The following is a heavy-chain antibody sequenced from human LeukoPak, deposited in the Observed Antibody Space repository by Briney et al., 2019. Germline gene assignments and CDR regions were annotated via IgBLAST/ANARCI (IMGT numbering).Heavy chain of an antibody. J-gene: IGHJ3*02. CDR2: IYHSGYT. Sequence: PSGTLSLTCAVSGVSISTSNWWSWIRQPPGKGLEWIGEIYHSGYTNHNPSLKSRVTMSVDKSKNQFSLKLSSVTAADTAVYYCATKEVLAFHIWGQGTMVTVSS. CDR1: GVSISTSNW. V-gene: IGHV4-4*02. CDR3: ATKEVLAFHI.